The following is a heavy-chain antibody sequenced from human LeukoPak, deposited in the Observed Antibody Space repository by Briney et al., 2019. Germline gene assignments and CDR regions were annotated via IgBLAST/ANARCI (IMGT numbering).Heavy chain of an antibody. V-gene: IGHV2-70*11. CDR2: TDWDYDK. J-gene: IGHJ4*02. Sequence: ESGPALVKPTQTLTLTCTFSGFSLSTSGMCVSWIRQPPGKALEWLARTDWDYDKYYSTSLKSRLTIPKDTSKNQVVLTMTNMDPVDTATYYCARTYYYGSGSYYIDYWGQGTLVTVSS. CDR3: ARTYYYGSGSYYIDY. D-gene: IGHD3-10*01. CDR1: GFSLSTSGMC.